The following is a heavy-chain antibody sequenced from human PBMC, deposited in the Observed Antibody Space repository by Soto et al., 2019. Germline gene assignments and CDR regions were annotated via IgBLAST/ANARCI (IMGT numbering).Heavy chain of an antibody. CDR1: GFTFSSYA. CDR2: TSYDGSNK. CDR3: VRDKSPYSSGWHNRHFAY. Sequence: QVQLVESGGGVVQPGRSLRLSCAASGFTFSSYAMHWVRQAPGKGLEWVAVTSYDGSNKYYADSVKGRFTISRDNSKTLKLQMNSLRAEDTAVYYWVRDKSPYSSGWHNRHFAYWGQGTLVTVSS. D-gene: IGHD6-19*01. J-gene: IGHJ4*02. V-gene: IGHV3-30-3*01.